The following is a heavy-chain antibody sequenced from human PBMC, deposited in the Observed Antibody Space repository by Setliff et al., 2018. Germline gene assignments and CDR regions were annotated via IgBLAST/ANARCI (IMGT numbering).Heavy chain of an antibody. J-gene: IGHJ4*02. Sequence: SETLSLTCSVSGVSVSGYFCSWIRQPPGKPLEWIGYISYSGSTNYNPSLKTRVSISEDTSRNQISLRLLSVSAADTAVYFCARDGAGHTESWKGHFGYWGQGTEVTVSS. CDR2: ISYSGST. V-gene: IGHV4-59*02. CDR1: GVSVSGYF. D-gene: IGHD1-1*01. CDR3: ARDGAGHTESWKGHFGY.